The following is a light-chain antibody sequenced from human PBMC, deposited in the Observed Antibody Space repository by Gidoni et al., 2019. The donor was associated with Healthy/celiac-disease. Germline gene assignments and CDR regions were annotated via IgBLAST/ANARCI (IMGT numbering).Light chain of an antibody. V-gene: IGLV1-40*01. CDR1: SSNIGAGYD. Sequence: QSVLPQPPSVSAAPGQRVTISCTGSSSNIGAGYDVHWYQQLPGTAPKLLIYGNSNRPSGVPDRFSGSKSGTSASLAITGLQAEDEADYYCQSYDSSLSGLFGGGTKLTVL. CDR3: QSYDSSLSGL. J-gene: IGLJ2*01. CDR2: GNS.